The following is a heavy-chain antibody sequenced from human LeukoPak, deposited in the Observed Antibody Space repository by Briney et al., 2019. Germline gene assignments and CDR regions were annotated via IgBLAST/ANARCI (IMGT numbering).Heavy chain of an antibody. CDR3: ARLGFCRGDNCLDDY. CDR2: ISYSGGT. J-gene: IGHJ4*02. V-gene: IGHV4-59*01. D-gene: IGHD2-15*01. Sequence: RSETLSLTCTVSGGSINTYFWSWIRQPPGKGLEWIGYISYSGGTDYNPSLKSRVTISVDTSKNQFSLNLSSVTAADTAVYYCARLGFCRGDNCLDDYWGQGTLVTVSS. CDR1: GGSINTYF.